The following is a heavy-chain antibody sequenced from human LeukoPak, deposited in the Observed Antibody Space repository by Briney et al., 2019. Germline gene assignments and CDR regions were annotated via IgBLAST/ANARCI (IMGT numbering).Heavy chain of an antibody. Sequence: SETLSLTCAVYGGSFSGYYWSWIRQPPGKGLEWIGEINHSGSTNYNPSLKSRVTISVDTSKNQFSLKLSSVTAADTAVYYCARVHYYDSSGSLDYWGQGALVTVSS. CDR2: INHSGST. CDR1: GGSFSGYY. CDR3: ARVHYYDSSGSLDY. D-gene: IGHD3-22*01. J-gene: IGHJ4*02. V-gene: IGHV4-34*01.